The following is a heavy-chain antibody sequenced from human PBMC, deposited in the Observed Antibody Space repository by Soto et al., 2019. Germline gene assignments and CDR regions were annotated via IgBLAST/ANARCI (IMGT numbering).Heavy chain of an antibody. D-gene: IGHD3-22*01. CDR2: IIPIFGTA. V-gene: IGHV1-69*13. J-gene: IGHJ4*02. CDR3: ATVDYYDRRDGGFDY. CDR1: GGTFSSYA. Sequence: SVKVSCKASGGTFSSYAISWVRQAPGQGLEWMGGIIPIFGTANYAQKFQGRVTITADESTSTAYMELSSLRSEDTAVYYCATVDYYDRRDGGFDYWGQGTLVTVSS.